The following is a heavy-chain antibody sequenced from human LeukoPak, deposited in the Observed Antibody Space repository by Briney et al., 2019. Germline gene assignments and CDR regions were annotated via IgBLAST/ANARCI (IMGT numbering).Heavy chain of an antibody. D-gene: IGHD2-21*01. CDR1: GFTFSSYA. CDR3: ASLGGDSFDY. V-gene: IGHV3-30*04. J-gene: IGHJ4*02. CDR2: ISYDGSNK. Sequence: GGSLRLSCAASGFTFSSYAMHWVRQAPGKGLEGVAVISYDGSNKYYADSVKGRFTISRDNSKNTLYLQMNSLRAEDTAVYYCASLGGDSFDYWGLGTLVTVSS.